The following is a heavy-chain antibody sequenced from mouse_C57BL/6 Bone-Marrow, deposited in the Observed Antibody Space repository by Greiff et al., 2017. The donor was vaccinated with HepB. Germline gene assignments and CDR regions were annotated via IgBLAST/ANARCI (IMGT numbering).Heavy chain of an antibody. J-gene: IGHJ2*01. CDR2: ISSGGSYT. CDR1: GFTFSSYG. Sequence: EVQLVESGGDLVKPGGSLKLSCAASGFTFSSYGMSWVRQTPDKRLEWVATISSGGSYTYYPDSVKGRFTISRDNAKNTLYLQMSSLKSEDTAMYYCARLLTRGYWGQGTTLTVSS. CDR3: ARLLTRGY. V-gene: IGHV5-6*01. D-gene: IGHD1-1*01.